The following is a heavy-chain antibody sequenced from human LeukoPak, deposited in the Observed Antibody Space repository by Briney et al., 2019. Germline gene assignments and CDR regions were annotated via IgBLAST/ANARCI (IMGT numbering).Heavy chain of an antibody. Sequence: GGSLRLSCAASGFTFSSYSMNWVRQAPGKGLEWVSVIYSGGSTYYADSVKGRFTISRDNSKNTLYLQMNSLRAEDAAVYYCAEGGAFDIWGQGTMVTVSS. D-gene: IGHD2-15*01. J-gene: IGHJ3*02. CDR2: IYSGGST. V-gene: IGHV3-53*01. CDR1: GFTFSSYS. CDR3: AEGGAFDI.